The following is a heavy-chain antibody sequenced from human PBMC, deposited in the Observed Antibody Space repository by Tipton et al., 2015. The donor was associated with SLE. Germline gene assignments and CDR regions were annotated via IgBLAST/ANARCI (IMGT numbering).Heavy chain of an antibody. CDR1: GGSISSGSYY. J-gene: IGHJ3*02. CDR3: ARLPDSSGYHGAFDI. D-gene: IGHD3-22*01. Sequence: TLSLTCTVSGGSISSGSYYWSWIRQPAGKGLEWIGHIYTSGSTNYNPSLKSRVTISVDTSKNQFSLKLSSVTAADTAVYYCARLPDSSGYHGAFDIWGQGTMVTVSS. V-gene: IGHV4-61*09. CDR2: IYTSGST.